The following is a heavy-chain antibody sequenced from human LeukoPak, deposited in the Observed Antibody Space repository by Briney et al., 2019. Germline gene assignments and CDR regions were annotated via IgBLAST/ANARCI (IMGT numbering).Heavy chain of an antibody. CDR3: IRHRHSFNWFDP. V-gene: IGHV3-49*03. CDR2: IRSQAHGGTT. Sequence: AGGSLRLSYTASGFIFGDYFMNWFRQAPGKGLEWVGFIRSQAHGGTTEYAASVKGRSTISRDDSKSIAYLQMNSLKTDDTALYYCIRHRHSFNWFDPWGQGTLVTVSS. CDR1: GFIFGDYF. D-gene: IGHD5-18*01. J-gene: IGHJ5*02.